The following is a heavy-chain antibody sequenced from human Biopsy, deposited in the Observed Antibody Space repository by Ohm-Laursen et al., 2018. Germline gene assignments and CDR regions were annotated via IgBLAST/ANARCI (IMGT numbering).Heavy chain of an antibody. D-gene: IGHD5-24*01. V-gene: IGHV2-5*02. CDR2: VYWDDDK. CDR1: GFSLNTGGVG. J-gene: IGHJ4*02. Sequence: TQTLTLTCTLSGFSLNTGGVGVGWIRQPPGKALQWLALVYWDDDKRYSPTLKNRLTITKDTSQNQVVLTMTNMEPVDTGTYYCAHSAGSDGFNVDFDYWGQGTLVTVSS. CDR3: AHSAGSDGFNVDFDY.